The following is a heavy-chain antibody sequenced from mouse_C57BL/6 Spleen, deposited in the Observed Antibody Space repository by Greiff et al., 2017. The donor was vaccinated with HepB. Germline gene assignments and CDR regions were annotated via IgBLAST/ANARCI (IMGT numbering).Heavy chain of an antibody. J-gene: IGHJ4*01. V-gene: IGHV5-4*01. Sequence: EVHLVESGGGLVKPGGSLKLSCAASGFTFSSYAMSWVRQTPEKRLEWVATISDGGSYTYYPDNVKGRFTISRDNAKNNLYLQMSHLKSEDTAMYYCARDRSYDEDAMDYWGQGTSVTVSS. D-gene: IGHD2-12*01. CDR3: ARDRSYDEDAMDY. CDR1: GFTFSSYA. CDR2: ISDGGSYT.